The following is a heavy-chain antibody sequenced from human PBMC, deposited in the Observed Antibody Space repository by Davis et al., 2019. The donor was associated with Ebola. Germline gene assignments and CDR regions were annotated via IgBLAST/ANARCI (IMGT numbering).Heavy chain of an antibody. D-gene: IGHD3-10*01. Sequence: GGSLRLSCTGSGFTFSDYYMSWIRQAPGKGLEWVSYISKNGDTIFYADSVKGRFTISRDNAKNSLYLQMNSLTDEDTAIYYCARGYGSGRHFDYWGQGTLVTVSS. CDR1: GFTFSDYY. V-gene: IGHV3-11*04. CDR2: ISKNGDTI. J-gene: IGHJ4*02. CDR3: ARGYGSGRHFDY.